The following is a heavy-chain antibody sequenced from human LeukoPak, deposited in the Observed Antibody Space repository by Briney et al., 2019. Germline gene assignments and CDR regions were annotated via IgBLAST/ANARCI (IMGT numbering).Heavy chain of an antibody. Sequence: ASVKVSCKASGFTFTNYNLHWVRQAPGQRLEWMGWINPNTGGTNYAQKFQGRVAMTRDTSISTAYMDLSRLRSDDTAVYYCVQFELDYWGQGTLVTVSS. J-gene: IGHJ4*02. CDR3: VQFELDY. V-gene: IGHV1-2*02. CDR1: GFTFTNYN. D-gene: IGHD1-7*01. CDR2: INPNTGGT.